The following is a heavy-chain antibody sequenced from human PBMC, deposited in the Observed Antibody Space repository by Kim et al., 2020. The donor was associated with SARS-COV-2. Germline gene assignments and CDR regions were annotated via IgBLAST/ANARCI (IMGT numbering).Heavy chain of an antibody. Sequence: GGSLRLSCAASGFTFSNYDMNWVRQAPGKGLEWISFISPSGTTKYSAASVKGRFTISRDNAKNPLFQQMNSLRDDATAVYYCTKAPEWAVDTDGYVNYWG. J-gene: IGHJ4*01. D-gene: IGHD2-21*01. V-gene: IGHV3-48*02. CDR3: TKAPEWAVDTDGYVNY. CDR1: GFTFSNYD. CDR2: ISPSGTTK.